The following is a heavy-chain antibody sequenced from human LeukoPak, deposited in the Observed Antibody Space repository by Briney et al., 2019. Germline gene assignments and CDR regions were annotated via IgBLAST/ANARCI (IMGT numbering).Heavy chain of an antibody. V-gene: IGHV3-21*01. D-gene: IGHD6-13*01. CDR1: GFTFSSYS. CDR2: ISSSSSYI. CDR3: ASDAIPGIAAAGTFDY. Sequence: PGGSLRLSCAASGFTFSSYSMNWVRQAPGKGLEWVSSISSSSSYIYYADSVKGRFTISRDNAKNSLYLQMNSLRAEDTAVYYCASDAIPGIAAAGTFDYWGQGTLVTVSS. J-gene: IGHJ4*02.